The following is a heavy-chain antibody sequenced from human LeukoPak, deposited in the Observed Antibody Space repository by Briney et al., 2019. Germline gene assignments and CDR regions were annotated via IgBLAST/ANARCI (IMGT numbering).Heavy chain of an antibody. Sequence: GGSLRLSCAASGFTFSSYSMNWVRQAPGKGLEWVSSISSSSYIYYADSVKGRFAISRDSAKNSLYLQMNSLRAEDTAVYYCARVGIVVVTATDWGQGTLVTVSS. D-gene: IGHD2-21*02. CDR1: GFTFSSYS. J-gene: IGHJ4*02. V-gene: IGHV3-21*01. CDR3: ARVGIVVVTATD. CDR2: ISSSSYI.